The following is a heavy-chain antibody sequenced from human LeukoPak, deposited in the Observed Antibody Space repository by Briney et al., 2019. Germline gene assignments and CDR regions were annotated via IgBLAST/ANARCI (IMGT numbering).Heavy chain of an antibody. Sequence: ASVKVSCKASEYTFTNYYIHWVRQAPGQGLEWMGVINPSGGSTSYAQKFQGRVTMTRDTSTSTVYMELSSLRSEDTAVYYCARANRYDLYFDYWGQGTLVTVSS. V-gene: IGHV1-46*01. J-gene: IGHJ4*02. CDR1: EYTFTNYY. CDR2: INPSGGST. CDR3: ARANRYDLYFDY. D-gene: IGHD5-12*01.